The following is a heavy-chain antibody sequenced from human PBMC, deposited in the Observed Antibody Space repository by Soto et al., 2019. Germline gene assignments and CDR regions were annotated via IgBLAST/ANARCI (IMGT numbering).Heavy chain of an antibody. CDR2: TNKDGSQK. J-gene: IGHJ6*02. Sequence: EVQLVESGVGLVQPGGSLTVSCAASGFTFSDEWMNWVRQAPGKGLEWVANTNKDGSQKYYVDSVKGRFTISRDNAKNSLYLQMNSLRAEDTAVYYCLKGMDVWGQGTTVTVSS. V-gene: IGHV3-7*01. CDR1: GFTFSDEW. CDR3: LKGMDV.